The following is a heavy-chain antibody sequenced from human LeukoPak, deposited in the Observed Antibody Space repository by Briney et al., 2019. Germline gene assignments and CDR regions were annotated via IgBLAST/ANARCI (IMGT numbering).Heavy chain of an antibody. CDR1: GFTFSSYG. D-gene: IGHD3-10*01. CDR3: ARVKLLWFGELLSYYFDY. Sequence: GGSLRLSCAASGFTFSSYGMHWVRQAPGKGLEWVAFIRYDGSNKYYADSVKGRFTISRDNSKNTLYLQMNSLRAEDTAVYYCARVKLLWFGELLSYYFDYWGQGTLVTVSS. J-gene: IGHJ4*02. CDR2: IRYDGSNK. V-gene: IGHV3-30*02.